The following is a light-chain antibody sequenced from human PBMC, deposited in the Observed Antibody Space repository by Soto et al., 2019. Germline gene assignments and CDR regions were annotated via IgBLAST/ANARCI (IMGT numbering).Light chain of an antibody. CDR2: AAS. CDR3: QQSFSTPYT. Sequence: DIQMTQSPSSLSASVGDRVTITCRASQSISNYLNWYQQKPGKAPNLLIYAASSLHSGVPSRFSGSGFGTDFPLTISSLQPEDFATYYCQQSFSTPYTFGKGSKLEIK. J-gene: IGKJ2*01. V-gene: IGKV1-39*01. CDR1: QSISNY.